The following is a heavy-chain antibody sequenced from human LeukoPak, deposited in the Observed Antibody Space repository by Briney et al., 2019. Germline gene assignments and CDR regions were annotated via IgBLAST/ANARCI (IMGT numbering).Heavy chain of an antibody. J-gene: IGHJ4*02. D-gene: IGHD3-22*01. CDR2: ISTDARTI. CDR3: AKDKGSGGYYDSSADY. CDR1: GFTFSSNW. Sequence: AGGSLRLSCAASGFTFSSNWMHWVRQAPGKGLVWVSHISTDARTITYADFVKGRFTISRDNAKNTVYLQMNSLRAEDTALYYCAKDKGSGGYYDSSADYWGQGTLVTVSS. V-gene: IGHV3-74*01.